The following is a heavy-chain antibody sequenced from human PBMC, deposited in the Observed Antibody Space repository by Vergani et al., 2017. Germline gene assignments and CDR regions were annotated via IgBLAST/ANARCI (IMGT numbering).Heavy chain of an antibody. CDR3: YSVTTVTTGELFVDY. Sequence: EVQLVESGGGLVQPGGSLRLSCAASGFTFSSYWMHWVRQAPGKGLVWVSRINSDGSSTSYADSVKGRFTISRDNSKNTLYLQMNSLRAEDTAVYYCYSVTTVTTGELFVDYWGQGTLVTVSS. J-gene: IGHJ4*02. CDR2: INSDGSST. CDR1: GFTFSSYW. D-gene: IGHD4-17*01. V-gene: IGHV3-74*01.